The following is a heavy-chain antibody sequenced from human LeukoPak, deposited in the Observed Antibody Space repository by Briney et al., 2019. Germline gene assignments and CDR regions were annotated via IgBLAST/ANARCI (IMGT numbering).Heavy chain of an antibody. CDR2: ISYDGSNK. Sequence: GGSLRLSCAASGFTFSSYGMHWVRQAPGKGLEWVAVISYDGSNKYYADSVKGRFTISRDNSKNTLYLQMNSLRAEDTAVYYCAKDLRYCSGGSCYSQDYYYYYGMDVWGQGTTVTVSS. V-gene: IGHV3-30*18. J-gene: IGHJ6*02. CDR1: GFTFSSYG. CDR3: AKDLRYCSGGSCYSQDYYYYYGMDV. D-gene: IGHD2-15*01.